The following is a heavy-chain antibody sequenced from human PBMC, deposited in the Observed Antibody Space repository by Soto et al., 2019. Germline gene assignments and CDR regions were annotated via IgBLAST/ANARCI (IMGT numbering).Heavy chain of an antibody. D-gene: IGHD6-13*01. V-gene: IGHV4-61*08. CDR1: GDSISSADYY. CDR3: AAGEASSRNLAPYYLDF. J-gene: IGHJ4*02. Sequence: SETLSLTCTVSGDSISSADYYWSWIRQTPGKGLEWIGYIHYSGTTSFFPSYNPSLRSRVTISEDTSKNQFSLKLLSVTTADTAVYFCAAGEASSRNLAPYYLDFWGQGTLVTVSS. CDR2: IHYSGTT.